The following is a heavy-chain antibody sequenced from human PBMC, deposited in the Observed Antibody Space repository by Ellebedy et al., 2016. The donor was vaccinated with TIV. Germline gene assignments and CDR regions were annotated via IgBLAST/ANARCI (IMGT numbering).Heavy chain of an antibody. CDR1: GITFSSYP. J-gene: IGHJ2*01. V-gene: IGHV3-21*01. Sequence: PGGSLRLSWPSSGITFSSYPLNWVRQAPGKGLEWVSSISTSSSYIYYADSVKGRFTISRDNAKNSLFLPMTSLRAEETAVYYCARKGTAPTTMPPNWYFDLWGRGTLVTVSS. CDR3: ARKGTAPTTMPPNWYFDL. D-gene: IGHD4-17*01. CDR2: ISTSSSYI.